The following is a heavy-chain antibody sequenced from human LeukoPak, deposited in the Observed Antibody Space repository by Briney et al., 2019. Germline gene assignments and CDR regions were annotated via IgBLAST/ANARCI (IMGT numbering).Heavy chain of an antibody. V-gene: IGHV3-7*01. CDR3: SRGYPDY. D-gene: IGHD5-18*01. J-gene: IGHJ4*02. CDR1: GFTYSDYW. CDR2: INYHGSDK. Sequence: GGSLRLSCAASGFTYSDYWMQWVRQAPGKGLEWVANINYHGSDKYLVDSVKGRFTISRDNAKNSLFLQMNSLRDEDTAVYYCSRGYPDYWGQGTLVTVSS.